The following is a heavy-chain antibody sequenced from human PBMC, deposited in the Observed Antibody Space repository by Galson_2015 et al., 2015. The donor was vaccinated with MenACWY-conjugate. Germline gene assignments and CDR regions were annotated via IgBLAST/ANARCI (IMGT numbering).Heavy chain of an antibody. D-gene: IGHD1-1*01. J-gene: IGHJ4*02. Sequence: GLGWIGTSYSSGNTHYNPSLKSRVTISVDTSENQFSLKLTSVTTADTAVYYCSRVRGTTGTDSWGQGTLVSVSS. CDR3: SRVRGTTGTDS. V-gene: IGHV4-39*07. CDR2: SYSSGNT.